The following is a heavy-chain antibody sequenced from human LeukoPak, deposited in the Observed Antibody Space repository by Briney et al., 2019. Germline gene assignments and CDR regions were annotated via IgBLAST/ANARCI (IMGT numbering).Heavy chain of an antibody. D-gene: IGHD3-10*01. CDR1: GYTLTDYY. CDR2: INPNSGGT. J-gene: IGHJ4*02. Sequence: ASVKVSCKASGYTLTDYYMHWVRQAPGQGLEWMGWINPNSGGTNYAQKFQGRVTMTRDTSISTAYMELSRLRSDDTAVYYCARVAYYYGSGSHADYWGQGTLVTVSS. V-gene: IGHV1-2*02. CDR3: ARVAYYYGSGSHADY.